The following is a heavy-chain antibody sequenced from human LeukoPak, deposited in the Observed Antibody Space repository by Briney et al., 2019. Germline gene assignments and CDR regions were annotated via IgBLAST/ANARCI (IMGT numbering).Heavy chain of an antibody. J-gene: IGHJ3*02. CDR1: GGSISSYY. V-gene: IGHV4-59*01. D-gene: IGHD2-8*02. Sequence: SETLSLTCTVSGGSISSYYWSWIRQPPGKGLEWIGYIYYSGSTNYNPSLKSRVTISVDTSKNQFSLKLSSVTAADTAVYYCARGSGLWDAFDIWGPGTMVTVSS. CDR3: ARGSGLWDAFDI. CDR2: IYYSGST.